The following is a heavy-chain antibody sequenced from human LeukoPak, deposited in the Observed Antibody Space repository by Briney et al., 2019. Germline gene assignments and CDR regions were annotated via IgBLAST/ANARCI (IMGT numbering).Heavy chain of an antibody. CDR2: ISGHNANT. V-gene: IGHV1-18*01. Sequence: GASVKVSCKASGYTFNISGISWVRQAPRQGLNWMGWISGHNANTYYAQNLQGRVTMTTDTSTTTVYMELRSLTSDDTAVYYCARGGYGNYFDYWGQGTLVTVSS. CDR1: GYTFNISG. CDR3: ARGGYGNYFDY. J-gene: IGHJ4*02. D-gene: IGHD5-12*01.